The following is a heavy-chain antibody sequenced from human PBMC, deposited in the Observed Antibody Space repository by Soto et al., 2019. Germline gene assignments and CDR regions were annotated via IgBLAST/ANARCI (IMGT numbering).Heavy chain of an antibody. J-gene: IGHJ6*02. CDR3: ARAWVYYYGMDV. Sequence: PGQGLEWMGWISAYNGNTNYAQKLQGRVTMTTDTSTSTAYMELRSLRSDDTAVYYCARAWVYYYGMDVWGQGTTVTVSS. V-gene: IGHV1-18*01. CDR2: ISAYNGNT.